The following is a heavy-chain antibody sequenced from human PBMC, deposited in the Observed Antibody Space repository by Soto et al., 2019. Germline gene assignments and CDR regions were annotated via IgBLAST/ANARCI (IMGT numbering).Heavy chain of an antibody. CDR2: FDPEDGET. CDR3: ATFYYYYDSSGYSYNWFDP. Sequence: VASVKVSCKVSGYTLTELSMHWVRQAPGKGLEWMGGFDPEDGETIYAQKFQGRVTMTEDTSTDTAYMELSSLRSEDTAVYYCATFYYYYDSSGYSYNWFDPWGQGTLVTVSS. V-gene: IGHV1-24*01. D-gene: IGHD3-22*01. J-gene: IGHJ5*02. CDR1: GYTLTELS.